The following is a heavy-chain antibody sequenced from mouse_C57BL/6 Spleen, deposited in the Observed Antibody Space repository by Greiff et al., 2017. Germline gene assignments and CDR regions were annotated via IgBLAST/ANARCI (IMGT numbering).Heavy chain of an antibody. J-gene: IGHJ2*01. CDR1: GYTFTSYT. D-gene: IGHD1-1*01. V-gene: IGHV1-4*01. CDR3: ARGQFLTTVVANFDY. Sequence: VQLQQSGAELARPGASVKMSCKASGYTFTSYTMHWVKQRPGQGLEWIGYINPSSGYTKYNQKFKDKATLTADKSSSTAYMQLSSLTSEDSAVYYWARGQFLTTVVANFDYWGQGTTLTVSS. CDR2: INPSSGYT.